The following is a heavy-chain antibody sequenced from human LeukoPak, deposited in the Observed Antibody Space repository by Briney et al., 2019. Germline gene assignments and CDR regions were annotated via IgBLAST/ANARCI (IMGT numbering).Heavy chain of an antibody. J-gene: IGHJ5*02. Sequence: GGSLRLSCAASGFSLDDYAMHWGRQTPGVGLERVSSISWDGRNMAYAASVKGRFTISRDNAKNSLYLQMNSLRAEDTAVYYCARVVQEDWFDPWGQGTLVTVSS. V-gene: IGHV3-9*01. CDR3: ARVVQEDWFDP. CDR2: ISWDGRNM. CDR1: GFSLDDYA.